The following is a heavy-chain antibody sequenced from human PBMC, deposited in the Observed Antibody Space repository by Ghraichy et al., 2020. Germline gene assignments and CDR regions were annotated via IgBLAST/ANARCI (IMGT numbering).Heavy chain of an antibody. J-gene: IGHJ3*02. CDR3: ARDLWAFDI. CDR1: GFDVSINR. Sequence: GGSLRLSCVGSGFDVSINRMSWGRQAPGKGLEWVSAIYSGGTTDYADSVKGRFTFSRDNSKNTVYLQMNSLRVDDTAVYYCARDLWAFDIWGQGTLVTVSS. D-gene: IGHD2-21*01. CDR2: IYSGGTT. V-gene: IGHV3-53*01.